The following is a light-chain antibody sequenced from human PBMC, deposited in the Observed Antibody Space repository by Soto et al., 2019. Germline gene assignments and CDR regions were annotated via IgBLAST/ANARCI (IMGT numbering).Light chain of an antibody. CDR1: QGISSY. Sequence: IQLTQSPSSLSASVGDKVTITCRASQGISSYLAWYQQKPGKAPKLLIYAASTLQSGVPSRFSGSGSGTDFTLTISSLQPEDFATYNCQQLNSPITFGQGTRLEIK. J-gene: IGKJ5*01. CDR3: QQLNSPIT. V-gene: IGKV1-9*01. CDR2: AAS.